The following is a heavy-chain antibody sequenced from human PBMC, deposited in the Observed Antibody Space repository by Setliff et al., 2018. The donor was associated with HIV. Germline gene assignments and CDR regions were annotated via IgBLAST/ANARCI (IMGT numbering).Heavy chain of an antibody. CDR3: ARVGDLGSTYYFDY. Sequence: NPSETLSLTCSVTGGSIRSYYWSWIRQPPGKGLEWIGYIYFSGSTSYNPSLKSRLTISVDTSKNQFSLKLSSVTAADTAVYYCARVGDLGSTYYFDYWGQGALVTVSS. CDR2: IYFSGST. CDR1: GGSIRSYY. J-gene: IGHJ4*02. D-gene: IGHD1-26*01. V-gene: IGHV4-59*01.